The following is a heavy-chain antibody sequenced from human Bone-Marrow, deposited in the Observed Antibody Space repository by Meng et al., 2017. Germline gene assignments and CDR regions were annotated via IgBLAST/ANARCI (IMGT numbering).Heavy chain of an antibody. Sequence: ETLSLTCAASGFTFSSYWMSWVRQAPGKGLEWVANIKQDGSEKYYVDSVKGRFTISRDNAKNSLYLQMNSLRAEDTAVYYCARAGLQAQGGYYYGMDVWGQGTTVTVSS. CDR3: ARAGLQAQGGYYYGMDV. CDR1: GFTFSSYW. CDR2: IKQDGSEK. J-gene: IGHJ6*02. D-gene: IGHD3-16*01. V-gene: IGHV3-7*01.